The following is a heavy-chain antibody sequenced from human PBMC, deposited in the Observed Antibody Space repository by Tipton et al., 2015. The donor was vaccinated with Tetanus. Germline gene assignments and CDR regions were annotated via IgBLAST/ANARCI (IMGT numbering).Heavy chain of an antibody. CDR3: ARRWLVGNGLDV. D-gene: IGHD5-24*01. V-gene: IGHV4-39*01. CDR2: IYFSGRS. J-gene: IGHJ6*02. Sequence: TLSLTCTVSGDSISSSGYYWVWIRQPPGKGLEWIGSIYFSGRSYYNPSLKSRVTISVDTSKNQFSLKLSSVTAADTAVYYCARRWLVGNGLDVWGQGTTVTVSS. CDR1: GDSISSSGYY.